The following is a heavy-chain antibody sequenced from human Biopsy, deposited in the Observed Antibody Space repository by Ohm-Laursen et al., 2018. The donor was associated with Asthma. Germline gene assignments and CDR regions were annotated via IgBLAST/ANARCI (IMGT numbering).Heavy chain of an antibody. CDR1: GYSLTDLS. V-gene: IGHV1-24*01. D-gene: IGHD4-17*01. CDR2: HDHEEGGT. J-gene: IGHJ4*02. Sequence: ASVKVSCKISGYSLTDLSMHWVRQAPGQGLEWMGGHDHEEGGTVNARRFQGRVTMTEDTSTDTAYMETSSLSSADTAVYYCASDFPKDYVRYNFQFWGQGTLVTVSS. CDR3: ASDFPKDYVRYNFQF.